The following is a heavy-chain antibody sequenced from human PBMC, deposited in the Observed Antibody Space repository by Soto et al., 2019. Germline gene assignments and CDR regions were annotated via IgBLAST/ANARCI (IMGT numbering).Heavy chain of an antibody. Sequence: SVKVSCKASEGTFSSYTSSWVREAPGQGLEWMGRIIPILGIANYAQKFQGRVTITADKSTSTAYMEPSSLRSEDTAVYYCARIKTTGTTTHAFDIWGQGTMVTVS. J-gene: IGHJ3*02. V-gene: IGHV1-69*02. D-gene: IGHD1-1*01. CDR1: EGTFSSYT. CDR3: ARIKTTGTTTHAFDI. CDR2: IIPILGIA.